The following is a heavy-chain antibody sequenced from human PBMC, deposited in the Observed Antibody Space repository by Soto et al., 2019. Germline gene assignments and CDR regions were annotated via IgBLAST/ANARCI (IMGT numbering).Heavy chain of an antibody. D-gene: IGHD2-2*01. Sequence: ASVKVSCKASGYTFTSYGIIWVRQAPGQGLEWMGWISAYNGNTNYAQKLQGRVTMTTDTSTSTAYMELRSLRSDDTAVYYCARDKDIVLVPAATGIYYYYYGMDVWGQGTTVTVSS. CDR3: ARDKDIVLVPAATGIYYYYYGMDV. CDR2: ISAYNGNT. V-gene: IGHV1-18*01. CDR1: GYTFTSYG. J-gene: IGHJ6*02.